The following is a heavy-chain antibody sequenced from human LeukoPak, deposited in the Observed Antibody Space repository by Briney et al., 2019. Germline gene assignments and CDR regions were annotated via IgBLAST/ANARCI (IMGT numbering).Heavy chain of an antibody. CDR2: INDNDGST. D-gene: IGHD3-10*01. Sequence: PGGSLRLSCAASGFTFSSYAMSWVRQAPGKGLEWVSTINDNDGSTYYADSVKGRFTISRDNSKNTLYLQMNSLRAEDTAVYYCAKDYYGSGSYGYFDYWGQGTLVTVSS. V-gene: IGHV3-23*01. J-gene: IGHJ4*02. CDR3: AKDYYGSGSYGYFDY. CDR1: GFTFSSYA.